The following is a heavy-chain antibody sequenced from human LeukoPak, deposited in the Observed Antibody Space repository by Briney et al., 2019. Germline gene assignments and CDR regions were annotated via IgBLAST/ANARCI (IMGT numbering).Heavy chain of an antibody. CDR2: ISSSSSYI. CDR3: AKDLSGNYHPGYFQH. CDR1: GFTFSSYS. D-gene: IGHD1-26*01. Sequence: GGSLRLSCAASGFTFSSYSMNWVRQAPGKGLEWVSSISSSSSYIYYADSVKGRFTISRDNAKNSLYLQMNSLRAEDMALYYCAKDLSGNYHPGYFQHWGQGTLVTVSS. J-gene: IGHJ1*01. V-gene: IGHV3-21*04.